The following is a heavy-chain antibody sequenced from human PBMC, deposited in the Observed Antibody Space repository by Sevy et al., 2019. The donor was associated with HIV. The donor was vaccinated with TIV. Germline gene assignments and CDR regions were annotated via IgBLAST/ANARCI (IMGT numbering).Heavy chain of an antibody. J-gene: IGHJ6*02. V-gene: IGHV1-18*01. Sequence: ASVKVSCKASGYTFTSYGISWVRQAPGQGLEWMGWISAYNGNTNNAQKLQGRVTMTTDTSTSKAYMELRNLRSDDTAVYYCAREYYDFWSGYSGPWYYYYGMDVWGQGTTVTVSS. CDR1: GYTFTSYG. CDR3: AREYYDFWSGYSGPWYYYYGMDV. CDR2: ISAYNGNT. D-gene: IGHD3-3*01.